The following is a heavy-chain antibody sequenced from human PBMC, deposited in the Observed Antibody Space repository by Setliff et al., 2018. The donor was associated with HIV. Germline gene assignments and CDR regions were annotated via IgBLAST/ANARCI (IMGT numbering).Heavy chain of an antibody. CDR3: ARRRDGYNSAPWKNDY. D-gene: IGHD5-12*01. J-gene: IGHJ4*02. CDR1: GGSFSGYY. CDR2: VTHSGST. Sequence: PSETLSLTCAVYGGSFSGYYWSWIRQPPGKGLEWIGEVTHSGSTNYNPSLKSRVTISVDTSKNQFSLKVRSVTAADTAVYYCARRRDGYNSAPWKNDYWGQGTLVTVSS. V-gene: IGHV4-34*01.